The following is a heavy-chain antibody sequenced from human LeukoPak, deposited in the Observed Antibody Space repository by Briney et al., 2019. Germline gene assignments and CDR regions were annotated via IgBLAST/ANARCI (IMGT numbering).Heavy chain of an antibody. CDR3: ARERGSLPDY. CDR1: GGSISSGGHY. V-gene: IGHV4-31*03. J-gene: IGHJ4*02. D-gene: IGHD3-16*01. Sequence: SETLSLTCTVSGGSISSGGHYWGWIRQHPGKGLEWIGYIYYTGDTYYIPSLKSRVTISVDTSKNQFSLKLTSVIAADTAVYYCARERGSLPDYWGQGTLVTVSS. CDR2: IYYTGDT.